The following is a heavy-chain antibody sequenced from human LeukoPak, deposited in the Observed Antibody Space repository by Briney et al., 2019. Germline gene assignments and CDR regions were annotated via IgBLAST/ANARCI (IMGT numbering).Heavy chain of an antibody. V-gene: IGHV4-59*01. CDR3: ARHLKSQPPNY. Sequence: PSETLSLTCTVSGGSISSYYWSWIRQPPGKGLEWIGYIYYSGSTNYNPSLKSRVTVSVDTSKNQFYLKLSSVTAADTAVYYCARHLKSQPPNYWGQGTLVTVSS. CDR1: GGSISSYY. CDR2: IYYSGST. J-gene: IGHJ4*02.